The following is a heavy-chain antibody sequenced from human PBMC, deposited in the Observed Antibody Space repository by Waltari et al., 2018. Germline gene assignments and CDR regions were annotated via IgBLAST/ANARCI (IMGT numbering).Heavy chain of an antibody. CDR3: ARDKTPVDY. CDR2: ISGSSRTI. D-gene: IGHD2-15*01. V-gene: IGHV3-48*04. Sequence: EVQLVESGGGLVQPGGSLRLSCAASGLIFSTYSMNWVRQAPGKGLEWLSYISGSSRTIYYAGSVKGRFTISRDNAKNSLYLHMNSLRAEDTAIYYCARDKTPVDYRGQGTLVTVSS. CDR1: GLIFSTYS. J-gene: IGHJ4*02.